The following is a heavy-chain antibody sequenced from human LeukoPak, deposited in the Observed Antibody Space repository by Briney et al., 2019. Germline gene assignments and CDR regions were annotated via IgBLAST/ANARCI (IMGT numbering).Heavy chain of an antibody. Sequence: GSLRLSCAASGFLVSSKYMSWVRQAPGKGLEWIGHTFSSGATTYNPSLKSRVTISVDTSRSQFSLNLSSVTAADTAVYSCARRSKNGYFLDSWGQGILVTVSS. CDR2: TFSSGAT. V-gene: IGHV4-4*09. CDR3: ARRSKNGYFLDS. D-gene: IGHD5-24*01. CDR1: GFLVSSKY. J-gene: IGHJ4*02.